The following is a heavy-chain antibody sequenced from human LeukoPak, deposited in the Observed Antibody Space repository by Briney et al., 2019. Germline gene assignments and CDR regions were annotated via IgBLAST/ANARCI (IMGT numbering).Heavy chain of an antibody. J-gene: IGHJ4*02. CDR2: IYYSGST. CDR3: ARSAYGGNFYGY. CDR1: GGSISSSSYY. V-gene: IGHV4-39*01. Sequence: SETLSLTCTVSGGSISSSSYYWGWIRQPPGKGLEWIGSIYYSGSTYYNPSLKSRVTISVDTSKNQFSLKLSSVTAADTAVYYCARSAYGGNFYGYWGQGTLVTVSS. D-gene: IGHD4-23*01.